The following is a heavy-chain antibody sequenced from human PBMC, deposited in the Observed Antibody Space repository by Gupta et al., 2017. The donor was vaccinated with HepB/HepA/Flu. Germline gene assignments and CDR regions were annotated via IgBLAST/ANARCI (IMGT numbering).Heavy chain of an antibody. CDR1: GCSLNSRGHY. J-gene: IGHJ4*02. CDR2: IYDSGGT. Sequence: QVQLQESCPGLVKPSQSLSLTRIVSGCSLNSRGHYWSWIRQHPGKGLEWIGYIYDSGGTYYNPSLKSRVTISVDRSKNHFSLNLNSVTAADTAVYYCASGDTGGYSFIYWGQGTLVTVSS. V-gene: IGHV4-31*02. D-gene: IGHD1-26*01. CDR3: ASGDTGGYSFIY.